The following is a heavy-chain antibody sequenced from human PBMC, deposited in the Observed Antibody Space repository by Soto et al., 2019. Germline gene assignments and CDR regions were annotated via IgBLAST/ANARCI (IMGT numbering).Heavy chain of an antibody. CDR2: INAGNGNT. J-gene: IGHJ4*02. CDR1: GYTLTRYS. D-gene: IGHD3-22*01. CDR3: TILRTYYFDNSDNYFDF. V-gene: IGHV1-3*05. Sequence: QVQLVQSGAEEMKPGASVKVSCKASGYTLTRYSIHWVRQAPGQRLEWMGWINAGNGNTKFSQKFQGRVTITRDTSASTAYMELRGLRSKDTAVYHCTILRTYYFDNSDNYFDFWGQGTLVTVSS.